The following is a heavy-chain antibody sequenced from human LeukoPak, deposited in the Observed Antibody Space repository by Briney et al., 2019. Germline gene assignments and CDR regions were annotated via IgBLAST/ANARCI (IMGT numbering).Heavy chain of an antibody. J-gene: IGHJ4*02. CDR3: ASLGSGYHLDY. CDR1: GGSISSSIYY. D-gene: IGHD5-12*01. CDR2: IYYSGST. Sequence: PSETLSLTCTVSGGSISSSIYYWGWIRQPPGKGLEWIGSIYYSGSTYYNPSLKSRVTISVDTSKNQFSLKLSSVTAADTAVYYCASLGSGYHLDYWGQGTLVTVSS. V-gene: IGHV4-39*07.